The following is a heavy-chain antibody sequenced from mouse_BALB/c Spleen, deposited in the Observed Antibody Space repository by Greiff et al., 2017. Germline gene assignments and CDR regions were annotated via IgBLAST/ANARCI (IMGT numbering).Heavy chain of an antibody. Sequence: EVQLQQSGTVLARPGASVKMSCKASGYTFTSYWMHWVKQRPGQGLEWIGAIYPGNSDTSYNQKFKGKAKLTAVTSTSTAYMELSSLTNEDSAVYYCTRWRYGNYEGYAMDYWGQGTSVTVSS. V-gene: IGHV1-5*01. CDR3: TRWRYGNYEGYAMDY. CDR1: GYTFTSYW. J-gene: IGHJ4*01. CDR2: IYPGNSDT. D-gene: IGHD2-10*02.